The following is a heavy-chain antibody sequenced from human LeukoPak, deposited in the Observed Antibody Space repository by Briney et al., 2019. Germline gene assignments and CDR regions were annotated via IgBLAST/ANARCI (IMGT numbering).Heavy chain of an antibody. CDR3: ARGGADYGDLAYYFDC. CDR2: INHSGRT. Sequence: PSETLSLTCAVYGGSFSGYFWSWIRQPPGKGLEGMGEINHSGRTYFNPSLKSRVTFSVDTSKNQYSLKLTSVTAADTAAYYCARGGADYGDLAYYFDCWGQGTLVTVSS. V-gene: IGHV4-34*01. D-gene: IGHD4-17*01. J-gene: IGHJ4*02. CDR1: GGSFSGYF.